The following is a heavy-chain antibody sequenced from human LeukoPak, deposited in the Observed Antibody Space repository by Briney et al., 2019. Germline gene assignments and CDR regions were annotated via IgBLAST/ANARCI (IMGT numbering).Heavy chain of an antibody. D-gene: IGHD5-12*01. CDR1: GGSISSSSYY. CDR2: IYYSGGT. V-gene: IGHV4-39*01. J-gene: IGHJ6*02. CDR3: ASLPTNYYYYGMDV. Sequence: SETLSLTCTVSGGSISSSSYYWGWIRQPPGKGLEWIGSIYYSGGTYYNPSLKSRVTISVDTSKNQFSLKLSSVTAADTAVYYCASLPTNYYYYGMDVWGQGTTVTVSS.